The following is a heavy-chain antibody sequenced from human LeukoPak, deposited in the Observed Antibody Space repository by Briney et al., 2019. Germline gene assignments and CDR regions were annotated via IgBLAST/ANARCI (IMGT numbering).Heavy chain of an antibody. V-gene: IGHV4-30-4*08. CDR1: GDSISSGDYY. D-gene: IGHD6-13*01. J-gene: IGHJ3*02. CDR3: AREIAAARSAFDT. Sequence: SETLSLTCTVSGDSISSGDYYWSWIRQPPGKGLEWIGYIYYSGSTYYNPSLKSRVTISVDTSKNQFSLKLSSVTAADTAVYYCAREIAAARSAFDTWGQGTMVTVSS. CDR2: IYYSGST.